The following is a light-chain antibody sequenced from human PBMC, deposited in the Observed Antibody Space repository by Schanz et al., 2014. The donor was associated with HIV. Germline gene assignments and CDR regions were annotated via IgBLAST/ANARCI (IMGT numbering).Light chain of an antibody. J-gene: IGLJ3*02. CDR2: DVN. Sequence: QSALTQPPSASGSPGQSVTISCTGTSADVGGYDYVSWYQQHPGKAPKLMIYDVNKRPSGVPDRFSGSKSGNTASLTISGLQADDEADYYCSSYTSSSTKVFGGGTKLTVL. V-gene: IGLV2-8*01. CDR3: SSYTSSSTKV. CDR1: SADVGGYDY.